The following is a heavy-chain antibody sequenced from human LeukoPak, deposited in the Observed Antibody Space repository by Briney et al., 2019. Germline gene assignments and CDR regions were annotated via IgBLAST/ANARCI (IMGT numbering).Heavy chain of an antibody. CDR1: GFTFDDYA. V-gene: IGHV3-9*01. CDR3: ARGWTTQVPDDY. J-gene: IGHJ4*02. D-gene: IGHD4-11*01. Sequence: PGGSLRLSCAASGFTFDDYAMHWVRQAPGKGLEWVSGISWNSGSIGYADSVKGRFTISRDNSKNTLYLQMNSLRAEDTAVYYCARGWTTQVPDDYWGQGTLVTVSS. CDR2: ISWNSGSI.